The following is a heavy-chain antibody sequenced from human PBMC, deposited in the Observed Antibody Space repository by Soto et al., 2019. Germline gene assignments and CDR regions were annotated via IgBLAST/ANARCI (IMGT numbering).Heavy chain of an antibody. Sequence: QVQLVQSGGEVKKPGASVTVSCKASGYTFINYHITWVRQAPGQGLEWMAWINTYNGMTDYAQRFQGRFTMTRDTATSTAYIELRNLGAAETAVYFGEKSPRGEMATDWGQGTLVIVSS. CDR2: INTYNGMT. V-gene: IGHV1-18*01. CDR3: EKSPRGEMATD. J-gene: IGHJ4*02. CDR1: GYTFINYH. D-gene: IGHD5-12*01.